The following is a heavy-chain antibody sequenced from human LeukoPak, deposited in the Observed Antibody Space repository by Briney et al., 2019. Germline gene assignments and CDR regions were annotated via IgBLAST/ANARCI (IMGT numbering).Heavy chain of an antibody. CDR2: IYRSGST. Sequence: PGGSLRLSCAASGFTVSSNYMSWVRQAPGKGLEWVSIIYRSGSTYYADSVKGRFTISRHNSKNTLYLQMDSLRAEDTAVYYWARVGGGTTYSAWFDPWGQGTLVTVSS. D-gene: IGHD2/OR15-2a*01. V-gene: IGHV3-53*04. J-gene: IGHJ5*02. CDR1: GFTVSSNY. CDR3: ARVGGGTTYSAWFDP.